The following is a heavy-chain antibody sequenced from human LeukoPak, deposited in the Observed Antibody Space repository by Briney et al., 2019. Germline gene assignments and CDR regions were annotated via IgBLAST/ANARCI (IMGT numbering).Heavy chain of an antibody. CDR2: IIPIFGTA. Sequence: ASVKVSCTASGGTFISYAISWVRQAPGQGLEWMGGIIPIFGTANYAQKFQGRVTMTTDTSTSTAYMELRSLRSDDTAVYYCARDSTVLRYFDWLPQPDYWGQGTLVTVSS. V-gene: IGHV1-69*05. D-gene: IGHD3-9*01. J-gene: IGHJ4*02. CDR3: ARDSTVLRYFDWLPQPDY. CDR1: GGTFISYA.